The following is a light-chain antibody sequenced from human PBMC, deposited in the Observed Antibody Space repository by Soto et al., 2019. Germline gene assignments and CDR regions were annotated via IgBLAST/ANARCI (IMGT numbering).Light chain of an antibody. CDR2: EGS. CDR1: SSDVGNYNL. CDR3: CSYAAGSTYV. V-gene: IGLV2-23*01. J-gene: IGLJ1*01. Sequence: QSVLTQPASVSGSPGQSITISCTGTSSDVGNYNLVSWYQQHPGKAPKLMIYEGSKRPSGVSNRFSGSKSDNTASLTISGLQAEDETDYYCCSYAAGSTYVFGTGTKVTVL.